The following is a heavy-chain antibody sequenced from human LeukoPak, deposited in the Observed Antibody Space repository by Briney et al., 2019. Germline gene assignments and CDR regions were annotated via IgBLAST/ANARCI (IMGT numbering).Heavy chain of an antibody. CDR2: INPRGGST. CDR3: ARVDTAAATADS. CDR1: GYTFTGYY. Sequence: ASVKVSCKASGYTFTGYYMHWLRQAPGQGPEWMGIINPRGGSTDYAQKFQGRVTMTSDTSTSTVYMQLNDLTSEDTAVYFCARVDTAAATADSWGQGTLVTVSS. J-gene: IGHJ4*02. D-gene: IGHD6-25*01. V-gene: IGHV1-46*01.